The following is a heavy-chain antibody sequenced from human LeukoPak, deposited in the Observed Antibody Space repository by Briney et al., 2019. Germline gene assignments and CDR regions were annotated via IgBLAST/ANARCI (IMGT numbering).Heavy chain of an antibody. D-gene: IGHD1-26*01. Sequence: GGSLRLSCAASGFTFSTYAMHWVRQAPGKGLEWVAVISYDGSNKYYADSVKGRFTISRDNSKNTLFLQMNSLRAEDTAVYYCARALVGAFDYWGQGTLVTVSS. V-gene: IGHV3-30-3*01. J-gene: IGHJ4*02. CDR1: GFTFSTYA. CDR2: ISYDGSNK. CDR3: ARALVGAFDY.